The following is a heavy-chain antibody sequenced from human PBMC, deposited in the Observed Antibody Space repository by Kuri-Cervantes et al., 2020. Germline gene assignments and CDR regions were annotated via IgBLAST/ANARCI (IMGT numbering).Heavy chain of an antibody. D-gene: IGHD5-12*01. V-gene: IGHV3-7*01. CDR2: IQQHGSEQ. CDR3: ARGPRGYSGYDYSYYYLDV. CDR1: GFTFSSYW. Sequence: ETLSLTCAASGFTFSSYWMFWVRQAPGKGLEWVASIQQHGSEQHYVDSVKGRFTISRDNAKNSLYLQMSSLRVEDTAAYYCARGPRGYSGYDYSYYYLDVWGKGTTVTVSS. J-gene: IGHJ6*03.